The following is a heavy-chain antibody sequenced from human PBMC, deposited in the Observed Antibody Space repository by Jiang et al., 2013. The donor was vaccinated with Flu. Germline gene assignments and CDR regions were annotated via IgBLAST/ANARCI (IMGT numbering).Heavy chain of an antibody. CDR3: ARMGEMERDAEYFQH. J-gene: IGHJ1*01. V-gene: IGHV1-18*04. D-gene: IGHD2-21*01. CDR2: ISAYNGNT. CDR1: YG. Sequence: YGISWVRQAPGQGLEWMGWISAYNGNTNYAQKLQGRVTMTTDTSTSTAYMELRSLRSDDTAVYYCARMGEMERDAEYFQHWGQGTLVTVSS.